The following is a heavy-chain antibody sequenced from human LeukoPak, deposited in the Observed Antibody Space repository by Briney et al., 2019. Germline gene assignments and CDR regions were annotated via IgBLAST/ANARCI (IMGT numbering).Heavy chain of an antibody. D-gene: IGHD6-19*01. CDR1: GFTFSSYS. Sequence: GGSLRLSCAASGFTFSSYSMNWVRQAPGKGLEWVSYIISSSTTIYYADSVKGRFTISRDNAKNSLYLQMNSLRPEDTAVYYCARDLGLFSSGWFRFDYWGQGTLVTVSS. CDR2: IISSSTTI. V-gene: IGHV3-48*04. J-gene: IGHJ4*02. CDR3: ARDLGLFSSGWFRFDY.